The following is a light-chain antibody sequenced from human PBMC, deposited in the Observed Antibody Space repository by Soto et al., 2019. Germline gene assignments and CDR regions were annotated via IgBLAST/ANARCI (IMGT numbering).Light chain of an antibody. CDR3: QSYDSSLSVWV. V-gene: IGLV1-40*01. CDR1: SSNIGAGYG. Sequence: QSVLAQPPSVSGAPGQRVTISCTGSSSNIGAGYGVHWYQQLPGTAPKLLIYGNSNRPSGVPDRFSGSKSGTSASLAITGLQAEDEADYHCQSYDSSLSVWVFGGGTKVTVL. J-gene: IGLJ3*02. CDR2: GNS.